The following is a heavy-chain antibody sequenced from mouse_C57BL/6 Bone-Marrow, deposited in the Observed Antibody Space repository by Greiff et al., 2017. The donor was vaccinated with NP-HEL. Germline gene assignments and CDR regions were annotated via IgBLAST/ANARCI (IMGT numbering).Heavy chain of an antibody. J-gene: IGHJ2*01. D-gene: IGHD3-1*01. CDR1: GYSITSGYY. CDR2: ISYDGSN. CDR3: AREGLLPYYFDY. Sequence: VQLKESGPGLVKPSQSLSLTCSVTGYSITSGYYWNWIRQFPGNKLEWMGYISYDGSNNYNPSLKNRISITRDTSKNQFFLKLNSVTTEDTATYYCAREGLLPYYFDYWGQGTTLTVSS. V-gene: IGHV3-6*01.